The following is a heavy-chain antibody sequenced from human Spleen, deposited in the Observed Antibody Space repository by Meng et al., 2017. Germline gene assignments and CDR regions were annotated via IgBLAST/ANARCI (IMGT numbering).Heavy chain of an antibody. D-gene: IGHD6-13*01. Sequence: ASVKVSCKASGYTFPDYWLHWVRRAPGQGLEWMGRINPKSGDTHYAQRFQGRVTMTGDTSISTAYMELRGLRSDDTAMYYYARAGDITAAGKLFGDYWGQGTLVTVSS. CDR3: ARAGDITAAGKLFGDY. J-gene: IGHJ4*02. CDR2: INPKSGDT. CDR1: GYTFPDYW. V-gene: IGHV1-2*06.